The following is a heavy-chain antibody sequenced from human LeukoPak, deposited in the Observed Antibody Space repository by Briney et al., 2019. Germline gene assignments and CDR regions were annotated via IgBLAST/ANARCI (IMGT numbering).Heavy chain of an antibody. CDR1: GFTFSNAW. CDR2: IKSKTDGGTT. J-gene: IGHJ4*02. D-gene: IGHD2-2*01. Sequence: GGSLRLSCAASGFTFSNAWMSWVRQAPGKGLEWVGRIKSKTDGGTTDYAAPMKGRFTISRDDSKNTLYLQMNSLKTDDTAGYYCTGSGYCSSTSCSYWGQGTLVTVSS. CDR3: TGSGYCSSTSCSY. V-gene: IGHV3-15*01.